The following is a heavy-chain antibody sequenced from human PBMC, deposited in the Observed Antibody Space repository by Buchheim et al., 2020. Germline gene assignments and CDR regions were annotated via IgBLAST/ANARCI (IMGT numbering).Heavy chain of an antibody. CDR2: ISYDGSNK. D-gene: IGHD4-23*01. CDR3: ARDPILPPSHFGGNIDY. Sequence: QVQLVESGGGVVQPGRSLRLSCAASGFTFSSYAMHWVRQAPGKGLEWVAVISYDGSNKYYADSVKGRFTISRDNSKNTLYLQMNSLRAEDTAVYYCARDPILPPSHFGGNIDYWGQGTL. CDR1: GFTFSSYA. V-gene: IGHV3-30-3*01. J-gene: IGHJ4*02.